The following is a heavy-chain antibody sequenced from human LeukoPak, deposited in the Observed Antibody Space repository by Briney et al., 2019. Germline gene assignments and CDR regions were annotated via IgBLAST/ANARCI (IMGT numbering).Heavy chain of an antibody. D-gene: IGHD3-16*02. CDR1: GYTFTDYY. V-gene: IGHV1-69*13. J-gene: IGHJ6*02. CDR3: ARGAAIGNHASTNYYYYGMDV. Sequence: GASVKVSCKASGYTFTDYYLHWVRQAPGQGLEWMGGIIPIFGTANYAQKFQGRVTITADESTSTAYMELSSLRSEDTAVYYCARGAAIGNHASTNYYYYGMDVWGQGTTVTVSS. CDR2: IIPIFGTA.